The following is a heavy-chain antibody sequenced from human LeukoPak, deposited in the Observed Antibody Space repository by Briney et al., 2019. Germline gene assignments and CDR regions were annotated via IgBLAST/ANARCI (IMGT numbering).Heavy chain of an antibody. J-gene: IGHJ4*02. CDR3: AREGILRSFDY. CDR1: GFTFSSYA. Sequence: GGSLRLSCAASGFTFSSYAMSWVRQAPGKGLEWVSAISGSGGSTYYADSVKGRFTISRDNAKNSLYLQMSNLRVEDTALYYCAREGILRSFDYWGQGTLVTVSS. CDR2: ISGSGGST. V-gene: IGHV3-23*01. D-gene: IGHD5-12*01.